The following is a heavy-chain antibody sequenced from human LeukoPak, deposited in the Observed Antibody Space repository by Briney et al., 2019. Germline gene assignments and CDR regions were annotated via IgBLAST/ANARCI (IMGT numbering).Heavy chain of an antibody. J-gene: IGHJ4*01. Sequence: GGSLRLSCAASGFTFSNSAMSWVRQAPGKGLEWVSTLSGSGITTYYADSVKGRFTISRDNFKNTLYLQMNTLRAEDSALYYCAKGIYSSGWSYFDYWGHGTLVTVSS. CDR2: LSGSGITT. CDR1: GFTFSNSA. D-gene: IGHD6-19*01. CDR3: AKGIYSSGWSYFDY. V-gene: IGHV3-23*01.